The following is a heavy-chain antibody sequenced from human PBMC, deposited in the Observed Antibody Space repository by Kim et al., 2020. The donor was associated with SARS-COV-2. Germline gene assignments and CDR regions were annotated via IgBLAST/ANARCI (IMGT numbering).Heavy chain of an antibody. V-gene: IGHV3-30*04. Sequence: GGSLRLSCAASGFTFSSYAMHWVRQAPGKGLEWVAVISYDGSNKYYADSVKGRFTISRDNSKNTLYLQMNSLRAEDTAVYYCARWDSITMYYGMDVWGQGTTVTVSS. CDR2: ISYDGSNK. CDR1: GFTFSSYA. J-gene: IGHJ6*02. CDR3: ARWDSITMYYGMDV. D-gene: IGHD3-10*01.